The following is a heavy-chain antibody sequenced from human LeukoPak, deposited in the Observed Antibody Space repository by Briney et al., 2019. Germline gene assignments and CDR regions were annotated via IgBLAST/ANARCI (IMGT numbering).Heavy chain of an antibody. CDR2: INPNSGGT. V-gene: IGHV1-2*02. CDR1: GYTFIGYH. D-gene: IGHD2-15*01. Sequence: ASVKVSCKASGYTFIGYHIHWVRQAPGQGLEWMGWINPNSGGTNYAQKFQGRVTMTRDTSISTAYMELSRLRSDDTAVYYCALRKVAAFDYWGQGTLVTVSS. J-gene: IGHJ4*02. CDR3: ALRKVAAFDY.